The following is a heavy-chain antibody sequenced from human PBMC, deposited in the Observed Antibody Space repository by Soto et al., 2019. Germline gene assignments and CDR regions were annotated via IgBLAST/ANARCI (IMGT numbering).Heavy chain of an antibody. CDR1: GYTFTSYD. CDR2: MNPNSGNT. Sequence: ASVKGSCKASGYTFTSYDINWVRQATGQGLEWMGWMNPNSGNTGYAQKFQGRVTMTRNTSISTAYMELSSLRSEDTAVYYCARASYDYIWGSYRRGFDYWGQGTLVTVSS. CDR3: ARASYDYIWGSYRRGFDY. J-gene: IGHJ4*02. V-gene: IGHV1-8*01. D-gene: IGHD3-16*02.